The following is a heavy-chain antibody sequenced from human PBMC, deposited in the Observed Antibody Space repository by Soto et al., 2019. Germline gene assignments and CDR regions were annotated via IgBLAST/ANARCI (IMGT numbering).Heavy chain of an antibody. CDR3: ARHSGSSGSYYYYYGMDV. D-gene: IGHD6-13*01. Sequence: SETLSLTCTVSGGSISSSSYYWGLIRQPPGKGLEWIGSIYYSGSTYYNPPLKSRVTISVDTSKNQFSLKLSSVTAADTAVYYCARHSGSSGSYYYYYGMDVWGKGTTVTVSS. J-gene: IGHJ6*04. CDR2: IYYSGST. CDR1: GGSISSSSYY. V-gene: IGHV4-39*01.